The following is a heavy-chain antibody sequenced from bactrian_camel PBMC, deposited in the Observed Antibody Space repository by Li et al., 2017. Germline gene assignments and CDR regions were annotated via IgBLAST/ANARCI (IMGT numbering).Heavy chain of an antibody. J-gene: IGHJ4*01. Sequence: SGGGSAQTGGSLRLSCTASGYKWSDNSMGWFRQAPGKEREGVAAIYSGPPTTFYADSVKGRFTYSQDAAKKMVNLQMNNLKPEDTGTYYCQSRCFRDGNWRLVRGKGTQVTVS. CDR3: QSRCFRDGNWRLV. CDR1: GYKWSDNS. CDR2: IYSGPPTT. D-gene: IGHD1*01. V-gene: IGHV3S28*01.